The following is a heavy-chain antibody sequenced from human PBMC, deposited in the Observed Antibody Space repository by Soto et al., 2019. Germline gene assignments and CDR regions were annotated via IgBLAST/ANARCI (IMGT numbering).Heavy chain of an antibody. CDR1: GFTFSVYW. V-gene: IGHV3-74*01. CDR2: IDRDGSTT. Sequence: EVQLVESGGGLVQPGGSLRLSCAASGFTFSVYWMHWVRQAPGKGLVWVSRIDRDGSTTSYAGSVKGRFTISRDNAKSTLYLQMNRLRAEDTAVYYCARPGYSNYGPGVDVWGQGTMVTVSS. J-gene: IGHJ6*02. CDR3: ARPGYSNYGPGVDV. D-gene: IGHD4-4*01.